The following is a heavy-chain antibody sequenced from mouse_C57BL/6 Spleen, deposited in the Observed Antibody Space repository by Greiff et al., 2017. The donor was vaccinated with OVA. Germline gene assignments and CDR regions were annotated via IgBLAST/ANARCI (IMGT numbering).Heavy chain of an antibody. CDR2: INPNNGGT. CDR3: ARKPSNYYGSSYAMDY. CDR1: GYTFTDYN. J-gene: IGHJ4*01. D-gene: IGHD1-1*01. Sequence: EVQLQQSGPELVKPGASVKMSCKASGYTFTDYNMHWVKQSHGKSLEWIGYINPNNGGTSYNQKFKGKATLTVNKSSSTAYMELRSLTSEDSAVYYCARKPSNYYGSSYAMDYWGQGTSVTVSS. V-gene: IGHV1-22*01.